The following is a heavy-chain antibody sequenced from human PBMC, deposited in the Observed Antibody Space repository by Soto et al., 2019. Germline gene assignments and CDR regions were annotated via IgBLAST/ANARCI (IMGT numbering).Heavy chain of an antibody. CDR1: SGTISSRSHY. J-gene: IGHJ6*02. CDR3: ARQGRNTRIVLIKHYATDF. CDR2: IDDSGST. Sequence: LSETLSLTCTVSSGTISSRSHYWAWIRQPPGKGLEWIGVIDDSGSTHYSESLKSRVTISVDTSKNQFSLKVSSVTATDTAVYYCARQGRNTRIVLIKHYATDFWGQGTAVTVSS. D-gene: IGHD1-1*01. V-gene: IGHV4-39*01.